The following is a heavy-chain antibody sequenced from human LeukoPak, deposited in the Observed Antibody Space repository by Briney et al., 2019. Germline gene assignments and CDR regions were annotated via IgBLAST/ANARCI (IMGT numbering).Heavy chain of an antibody. V-gene: IGHV1-2*02. D-gene: IGHD5-24*01. J-gene: IGHJ4*02. CDR1: GYIVSDYY. Sequence: ASVKVSCKASGYIVSDYYLHWVRQAPGRGIERKGWISRRSGATKIAEKFQGRVTFTRDTSISTAYVELTNLASDDTAVYYGVSWAGGNSDGASFDYWGQGTLVIVSS. CDR2: ISRRSGAT. CDR3: VSWAGGNSDGASFDY.